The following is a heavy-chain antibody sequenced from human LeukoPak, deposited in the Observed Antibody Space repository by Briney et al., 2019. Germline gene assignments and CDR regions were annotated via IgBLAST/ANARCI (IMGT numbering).Heavy chain of an antibody. Sequence: QTGGSLRLSCSASGFTFSRYAMHWVRQAPGKGLEYVSAISSNGGSTYYADSVKGRFTISRDNSRNTLHLQMSSLRVEDTAVYYCVKGSSSGSYFDYWGQGTLVTVSS. J-gene: IGHJ4*02. D-gene: IGHD3-10*01. V-gene: IGHV3-64D*06. CDR2: ISSNGGST. CDR1: GFTFSRYA. CDR3: VKGSSSGSYFDY.